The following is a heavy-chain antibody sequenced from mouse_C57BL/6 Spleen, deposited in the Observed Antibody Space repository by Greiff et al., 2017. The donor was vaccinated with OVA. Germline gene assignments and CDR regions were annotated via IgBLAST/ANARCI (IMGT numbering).Heavy chain of an antibody. CDR2: ISSGSSTI. D-gene: IGHD3-2*02. J-gene: IGHJ3*01. Sequence: EVQVVESGGGLVKPGGSLKLSCAASGFTFSDYGMHWVRQAPEKGLEWVAYISSGSSTIYYADTVKGRFTISRDNAKNTLFLQMTSLRSEDTAMYYCARNLDSSGRGWFAYWGQGTLVTVSA. CDR1: GFTFSDYG. CDR3: ARNLDSSGRGWFAY. V-gene: IGHV5-17*01.